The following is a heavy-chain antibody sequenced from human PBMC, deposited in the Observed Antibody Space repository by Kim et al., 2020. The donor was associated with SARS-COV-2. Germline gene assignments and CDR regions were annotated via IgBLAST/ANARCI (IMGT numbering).Heavy chain of an antibody. Sequence: SETLSLTCTVSGGSISSYYWSWIRQPPGKGLEWIGYIYHSGSTNYNPSLKSRVTISVDTSKNQFSLKLSSVTAADTAVYYCARQDVRYFDWLFPNWGQGTLVTVSS. CDR2: IYHSGST. D-gene: IGHD3-9*01. V-gene: IGHV4-59*13. CDR3: ARQDVRYFDWLFPN. J-gene: IGHJ4*02. CDR1: GGSISSYY.